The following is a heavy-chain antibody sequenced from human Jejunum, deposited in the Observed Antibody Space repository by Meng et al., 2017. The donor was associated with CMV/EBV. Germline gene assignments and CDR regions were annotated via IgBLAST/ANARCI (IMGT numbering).Heavy chain of an antibody. D-gene: IGHD1-14*01. V-gene: IGHV3-23*01. CDR3: AKDPDSYISTLGTTFDS. CDR1: FTFSNYA. J-gene: IGHJ4*02. CDR2: ISSFGDTT. Sequence: FTFSNYAMSGVRQAPGKGLEWVATISSFGDTTHYTDSVRGRFTISRDNSNNVLYLQMNTLSAGDTALYYCAKDPDSYISTLGTTFDSWGQGTLVTVSS.